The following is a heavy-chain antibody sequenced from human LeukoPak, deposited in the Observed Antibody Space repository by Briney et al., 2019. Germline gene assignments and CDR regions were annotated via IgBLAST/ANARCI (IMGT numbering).Heavy chain of an antibody. Sequence: ASVKVSCKASVYSFTGYYMHCVRQAPGHGRECMGWINPNRGGTHFAQKFQGRVTVTRDTSLSTAYMELSRLRCDDTAVYYCAREGENFCVEYWGQGTLVTLSS. J-gene: IGHJ4*02. V-gene: IGHV1-2*02. CDR1: VYSFTGYY. CDR3: AREGENFCVEY. D-gene: IGHD3-16*01. CDR2: INPNRGGT.